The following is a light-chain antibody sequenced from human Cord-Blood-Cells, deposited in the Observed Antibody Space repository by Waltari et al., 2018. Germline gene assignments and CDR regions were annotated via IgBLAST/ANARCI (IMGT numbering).Light chain of an antibody. V-gene: IGLV2-14*04. CDR2: DVS. J-gene: IGLJ3*02. Sequence: GRVITIPCTGTSSAVGGSNYVSWYQQAPGKPPKLMIYDVSNRPSGVSNLFSGPKSGNTASLTISGLQAEDEADYYCSSYTSSSTLVFGGGTKLTVL. CDR1: SSAVGGSNY. CDR3: SSYTSSSTLV.